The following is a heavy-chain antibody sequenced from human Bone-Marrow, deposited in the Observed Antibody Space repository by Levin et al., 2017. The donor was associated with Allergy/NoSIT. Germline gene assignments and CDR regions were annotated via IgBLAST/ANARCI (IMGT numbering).Heavy chain of an antibody. V-gene: IGHV5-51*01. Sequence: PGGSLRLSCKGSGYSFTSYWIGWVRQMPGKGLEWMGIIYPGDSDTRYSPSFQGQVTISADKSISTAYLQWSSLKASDTAMYYCASRRLSGIHPSPAYLDAFDIWGQGTMVTVSS. CDR1: GYSFTSYW. J-gene: IGHJ3*02. D-gene: IGHD1-26*01. CDR3: ASRRLSGIHPSPAYLDAFDI. CDR2: IYPGDSDT.